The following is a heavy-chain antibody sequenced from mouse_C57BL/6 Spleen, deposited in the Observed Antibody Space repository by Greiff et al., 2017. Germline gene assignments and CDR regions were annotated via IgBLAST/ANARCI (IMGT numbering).Heavy chain of an antibody. CDR1: GFSLTSYG. J-gene: IGHJ4*01. Sequence: QVHVKQSGPGLVQPSQSLSITCTVSGFSLTSYGVHWVRQSPGKGLEWLGVIWRGGSTDYNAAFMSRLTITKDNSKSQVFFKMNSLQADDTAIYYCAKIPSFITTDMDYWGQGTSVTVSS. D-gene: IGHD1-1*01. CDR3: AKIPSFITTDMDY. V-gene: IGHV2-5*01. CDR2: IWRGGST.